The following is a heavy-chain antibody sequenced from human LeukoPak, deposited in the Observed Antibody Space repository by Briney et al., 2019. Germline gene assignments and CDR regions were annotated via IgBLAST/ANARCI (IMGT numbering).Heavy chain of an antibody. CDR3: AKDKGYSSSSFDY. J-gene: IGHJ4*02. CDR2: ISGSGGST. CDR1: GCTFSSYA. D-gene: IGHD6-6*01. V-gene: IGHV3-23*01. Sequence: TGGSLRLSCAASGCTFSSYAMSWVRQAPGKGLEWVSAISGSGGSTYYADSVKGRFTISRDDSKNTLSLQMNSLRAEDTAVYYCAKDKGYSSSSFDYWGQGTLVTVSS.